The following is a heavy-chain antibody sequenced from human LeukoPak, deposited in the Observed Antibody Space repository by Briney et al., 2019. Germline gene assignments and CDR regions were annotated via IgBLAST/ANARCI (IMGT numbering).Heavy chain of an antibody. CDR1: GGSISSYY. D-gene: IGHD3-9*01. Sequence: PSETLSLTCTVSGGSISSYYWSWIRQPPGKGLEWIGYIYYSGSTNYNPSLKSRVTISVDTSKNQFSLKLSSVTAADTAVYYCARDRPGYDAFDIWGQGTMVTVSS. CDR3: ARDRPGYDAFDI. V-gene: IGHV4-59*01. CDR2: IYYSGST. J-gene: IGHJ3*02.